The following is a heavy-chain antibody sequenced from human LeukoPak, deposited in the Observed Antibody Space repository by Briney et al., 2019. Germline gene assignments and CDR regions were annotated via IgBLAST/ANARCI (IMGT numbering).Heavy chain of an antibody. CDR1: GYTFIGYY. D-gene: IGHD5-12*01. CDR2: INPDSGGT. V-gene: IGHV1-2*02. J-gene: IGHJ4*02. CDR3: ANWAATIRNFNY. Sequence: GASVKVSCTASGYTFIGYYIHWVRQAPGQGLEWMGWINPDSGGTNFAQKFQGRVTMTRDTSITTVYMELTRLRSDDTAVYYCANWAATIRNFNYWGQGTLVTVSS.